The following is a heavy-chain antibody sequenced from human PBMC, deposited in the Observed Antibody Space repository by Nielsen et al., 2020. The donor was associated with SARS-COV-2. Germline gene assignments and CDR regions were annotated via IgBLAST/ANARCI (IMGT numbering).Heavy chain of an antibody. D-gene: IGHD5-24*01. CDR2: IHPSGNT. CDR3: AGHGGDGYNSDYYGMDV. J-gene: IGHJ6*02. V-gene: IGHV4-34*01. CDR1: GGSFSGYY. Sequence: SETLSLTCAVYGGSFSGYYWNWIRQPPGKGLEWIGEIHPSGNTNYNPSLKSRVTISVDTSKNQFSLKLRSVTAADTAVYYCAGHGGDGYNSDYYGMDVLGQGNTVTVSS.